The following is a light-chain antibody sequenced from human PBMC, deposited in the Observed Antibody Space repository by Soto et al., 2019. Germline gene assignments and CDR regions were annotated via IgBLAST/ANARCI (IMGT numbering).Light chain of an antibody. CDR1: QSVSSSY. Sequence: EIVLTQSPGTLSLSPGERATLSCRASQSVSSSYLAWYQQKPGQAPRLLIYGASSRATGIPDRFSGSGSGTDFTLTISRLEPEDFAVYYCQQYGSSLYMYTFGQGTKLEIQ. V-gene: IGKV3-20*01. J-gene: IGKJ2*01. CDR2: GAS. CDR3: QQYGSSLYMYT.